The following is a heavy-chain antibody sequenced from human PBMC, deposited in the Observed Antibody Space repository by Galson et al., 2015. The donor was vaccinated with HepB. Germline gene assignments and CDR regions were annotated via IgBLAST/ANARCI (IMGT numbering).Heavy chain of an antibody. V-gene: IGHV1-3*01. CDR1: GSTFTSYA. CDR3: ARAMIVVVTAKLNAFDI. D-gene: IGHD3-22*01. J-gene: IGHJ3*02. Sequence: SVKVSCKASGSTFTSYAMHWVRQAPGQRLEWMGWINAGNGNTKYSQKFQGRVTITRDTSASTAYMELSSLRSEDTAVYYCARAMIVVVTAKLNAFDIWGQGTMVTVSS. CDR2: INAGNGNT.